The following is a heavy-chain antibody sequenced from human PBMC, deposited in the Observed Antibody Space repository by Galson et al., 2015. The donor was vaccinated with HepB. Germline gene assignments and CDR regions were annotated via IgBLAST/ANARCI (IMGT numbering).Heavy chain of an antibody. CDR2: INPSGGST. J-gene: IGHJ4*02. CDR3: ARGSSIVVVPAAIDY. V-gene: IGHV1-46*03. Sequence: SVKVSCKASGYTFTSCYMHWVRQAPGQGLEWMGIINPSGGSTSYAQKFQGRVTMTRDTSTSTVYMELSSLRSEDTAVYYCARGSSIVVVPAAIDYWGQGTLVTVSS. D-gene: IGHD2-2*01. CDR1: GYTFTSCY.